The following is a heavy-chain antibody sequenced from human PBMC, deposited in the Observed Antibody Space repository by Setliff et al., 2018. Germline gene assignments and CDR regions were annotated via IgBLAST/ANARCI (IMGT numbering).Heavy chain of an antibody. CDR2: IYHSGST. J-gene: IGHJ5*01. D-gene: IGHD3-9*01. CDR1: GYSISSGYY. Sequence: SETLSLTCAVSGYSISSGYYWGWIRQPPGKGLEWIGSIYHSGSTYYNPSLKSRLTISVDTSKTQFSLRLSSVTAADTAVYYCARLFCRTLGCYGDNRFDSWGQGTLVTVSS. V-gene: IGHV4-38-2*01. CDR3: ARLFCRTLGCYGDNRFDS.